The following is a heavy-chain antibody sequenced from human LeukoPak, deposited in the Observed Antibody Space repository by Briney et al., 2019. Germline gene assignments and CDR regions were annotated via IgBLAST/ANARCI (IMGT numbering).Heavy chain of an antibody. CDR3: AKRVRYSGYGRIDY. J-gene: IGHJ4*02. CDR2: ISGSGGST. D-gene: IGHD5-12*01. Sequence: GGSLRLSCAASGFTFSSYAMSWVRQAPGKGLDWVSAISGSGGSTYYADSVKGRFTISRDNSKNTLYLQMNSLRAEDTAVYYCAKRVRYSGYGRIDYWGQGTLVTVSS. CDR1: GFTFSSYA. V-gene: IGHV3-23*01.